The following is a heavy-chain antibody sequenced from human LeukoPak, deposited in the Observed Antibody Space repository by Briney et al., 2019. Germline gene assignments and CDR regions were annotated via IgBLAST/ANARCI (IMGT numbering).Heavy chain of an antibody. CDR3: AKDFGYSYRWVDY. D-gene: IGHD5-18*01. J-gene: IGHJ4*02. V-gene: IGHV3-23*01. Sequence: GGSLRLSCAASGVTFNTYAMSWVRQAPGKGLEWVSTISGNGGKSYSAGSVKGRFTISRDNSKNTLYLQMNSMRAEDTALYYCAKDFGYSYRWVDYWGQGILVTVSS. CDR1: GVTFNTYA. CDR2: ISGNGGKS.